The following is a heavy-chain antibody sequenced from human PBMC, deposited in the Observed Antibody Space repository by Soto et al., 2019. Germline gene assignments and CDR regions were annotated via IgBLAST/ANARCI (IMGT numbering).Heavy chain of an antibody. CDR1: GFIFSDYA. D-gene: IGHD2-2*01. J-gene: IGHJ4*02. Sequence: EVQLLESGGGLVQPGGSLRLSCAASGFIFSDYAMTWVRQAPGKGLEWVSTIIDNGGRTYYADSVKGRFTISRDNSKKTLYLQMNSLRAEDTAVYHCAKGLVPAAKTSLNDYWGQGTLVTVSS. CDR3: AKGLVPAAKTSLNDY. V-gene: IGHV3-23*01. CDR2: IIDNGGRT.